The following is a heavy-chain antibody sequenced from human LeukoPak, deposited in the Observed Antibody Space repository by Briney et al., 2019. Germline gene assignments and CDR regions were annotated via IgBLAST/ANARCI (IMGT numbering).Heavy chain of an antibody. V-gene: IGHV4-59*01. CDR1: GGSISSYY. J-gene: IGHJ4*02. Sequence: SETLSLTCTVSGGSISSYYWSWIRQPPGKGLEWIGYIYYSGSTNYNPSLKSRVTISVDTSKNQFSLKLSSVTAADTAVYYCARALWFGELNYYFDYWGQRTLVTVSS. CDR3: ARALWFGELNYYFDY. D-gene: IGHD3-10*01. CDR2: IYYSGST.